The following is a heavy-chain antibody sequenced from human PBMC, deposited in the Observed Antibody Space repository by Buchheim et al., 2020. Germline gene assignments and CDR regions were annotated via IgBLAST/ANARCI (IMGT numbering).Heavy chain of an antibody. CDR3: ASFHSEPTDIVATVGYYYYGMDV. Sequence: QVQLVESGGGVVQPGRSLRLSCAASGFTFSSYAMHWVRQAPGKGLEWVAVISYDGSNKYYADSVKGRFTISRDNSKNTLYLQMNSLRAEDTAVYYCASFHSEPTDIVATVGYYYYGMDVWGQGTT. V-gene: IGHV3-30-3*01. J-gene: IGHJ6*02. CDR1: GFTFSSYA. CDR2: ISYDGSNK. D-gene: IGHD5-12*01.